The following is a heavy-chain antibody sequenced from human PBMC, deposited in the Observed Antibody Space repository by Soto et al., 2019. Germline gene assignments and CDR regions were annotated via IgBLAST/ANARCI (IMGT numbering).Heavy chain of an antibody. J-gene: IGHJ6*02. CDR1: GGSIRRDYYS. CDR2: IYHSGST. Sequence: SETLSLTFAVSGGSIRRDYYSWTWIRQPRGKGLELIGYIYHSGSTYYNPSLKSRVTISVDRSKNQFSLKLNSVTAADTAVYSCARVPDVWGQGTTVTVSS. V-gene: IGHV4-30-2*01. CDR3: ARVPDV.